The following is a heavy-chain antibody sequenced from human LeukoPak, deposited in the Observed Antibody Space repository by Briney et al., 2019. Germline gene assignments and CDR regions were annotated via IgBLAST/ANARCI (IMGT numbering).Heavy chain of an antibody. V-gene: IGHV4-59*01. J-gene: IGHJ6*02. CDR3: ARDSNPGYSSSWYYYGMDV. D-gene: IGHD6-13*01. CDR2: IYYSGST. CDR1: GGSLSSYY. Sequence: SETLSLTCTVSGGSLSSYYSSCIPHPPGKRREWRGYIYYSGSTKYNPSLQSRVPISVDTSKNQFSLKLSSVTAADTALYYCARDSNPGYSSSWYYYGMDVWRQGTTVTVSS.